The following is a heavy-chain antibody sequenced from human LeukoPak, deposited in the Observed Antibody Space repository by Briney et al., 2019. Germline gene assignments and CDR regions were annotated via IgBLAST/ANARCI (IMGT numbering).Heavy chain of an antibody. CDR1: GGSISSYY. V-gene: IGHV4-59*08. CDR3: ARLGYYYDSSGYSNAFDI. J-gene: IGHJ3*02. D-gene: IGHD3-22*01. CDR2: IYYSGST. Sequence: ASETLSLTCTVSGGSISSYYWSWLRQPPEKGLEWIGYIYYSGSTNYNPSLKSRVTISVDTSKNQFSLKLSSVTAADTAVYYCARLGYYYDSSGYSNAFDIWGQGTMVTVSS.